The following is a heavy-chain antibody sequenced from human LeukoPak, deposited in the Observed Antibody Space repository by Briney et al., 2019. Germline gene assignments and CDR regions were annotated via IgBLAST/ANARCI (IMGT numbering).Heavy chain of an antibody. Sequence: QSGGSLRLSCVASGFSLSGSAMHWVRQAPGKGLEWVAVIWYDGSNKYYADSVKGRFTISRDNSKNTLYLQMNSLRAEDTAVYYCARQQLGYYFDYWGQGTLVTVSS. V-gene: IGHV3-33*08. CDR1: GFSLSGSA. CDR2: IWYDGSNK. J-gene: IGHJ4*02. CDR3: ARQQLGYYFDY. D-gene: IGHD6-13*01.